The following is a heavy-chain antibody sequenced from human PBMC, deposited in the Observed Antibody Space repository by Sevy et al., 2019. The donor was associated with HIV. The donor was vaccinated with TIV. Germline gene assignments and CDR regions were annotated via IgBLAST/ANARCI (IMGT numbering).Heavy chain of an antibody. CDR1: GYTLTELS. Sequence: ASVKVSCKVSGYTLTELSMHWVRQAPGKGLEWMGGFDPEDGETIYAQKFQGRVTMTEDTSTDPAYMGLSSLRSEDTAVYYCATIFFSQYSSSPRGYYYYGMDVWGQGTTVTVSS. D-gene: IGHD6-6*01. J-gene: IGHJ6*02. CDR3: ATIFFSQYSSSPRGYYYYGMDV. CDR2: FDPEDGET. V-gene: IGHV1-24*01.